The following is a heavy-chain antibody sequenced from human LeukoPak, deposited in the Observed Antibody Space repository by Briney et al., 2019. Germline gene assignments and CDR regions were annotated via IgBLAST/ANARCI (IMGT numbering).Heavy chain of an antibody. CDR1: GYSISSGYY. CDR3: ARHGGSGSYYNWFDP. Sequence: SSETLSLTCAVSGYSISSGYYWGWIRQPPGKGLEWIGGIYHSGSTYYNPSLKSRVTISVDTSKNQFSLKLSSVTAADTAVYYCARHGGSGSYYNWFDPWGQGTLVTVSS. V-gene: IGHV4-38-2*01. D-gene: IGHD3-10*01. J-gene: IGHJ5*02. CDR2: IYHSGST.